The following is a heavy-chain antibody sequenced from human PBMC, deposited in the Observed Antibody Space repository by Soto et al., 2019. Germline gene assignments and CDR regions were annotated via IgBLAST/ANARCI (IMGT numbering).Heavy chain of an antibody. CDR2: VNHSGST. J-gene: IGHJ1*01. CDR1: GGAFSGYY. CDR3: ARHRAAEYFQH. Sequence: SETLSLTCAVYGGAFSGYYWNWIRQPPGKGLEWIGEVNHSGSTNYNPSLKSRVTISVDTSKNQFSLKLRSVTAADTAVYYCARHRAAEYFQHWGQGTLVTVS. V-gene: IGHV4-34*01.